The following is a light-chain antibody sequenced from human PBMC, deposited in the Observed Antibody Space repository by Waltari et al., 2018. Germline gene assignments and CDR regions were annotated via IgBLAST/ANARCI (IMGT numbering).Light chain of an antibody. Sequence: QSVLTQPPSVSAAPGQMVSISCSGSSSNIGINSVSWYQKLPETAPNLLIYENFQRPSGIPHRFYGSKSGTSATLDITGLQTGDEGDYYCATWDSSLSAGVFGTGTKVTVL. CDR2: ENF. J-gene: IGLJ1*01. V-gene: IGLV1-51*01. CDR1: SSNIGINS. CDR3: ATWDSSLSAGV.